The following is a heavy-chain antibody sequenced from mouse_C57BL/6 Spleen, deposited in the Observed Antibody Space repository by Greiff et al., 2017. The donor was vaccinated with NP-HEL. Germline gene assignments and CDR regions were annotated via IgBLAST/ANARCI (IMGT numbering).Heavy chain of an antibody. J-gene: IGHJ4*01. CDR3: ARGGSTVGAMDY. CDR2: INPNNGGT. V-gene: IGHV1-18*01. CDR1: GYTFTDYN. Sequence: VHVKQSGPELVKPGASVKIPCKASGYTFTDYNMDWVKQSHGKSLEWIGDINPNNGGTIYNQKFKGKATLTVDKSSSTAYMELRSLTSEDTAVYYCARGGSTVGAMDYWGQGTSVTVSS. D-gene: IGHD1-1*01.